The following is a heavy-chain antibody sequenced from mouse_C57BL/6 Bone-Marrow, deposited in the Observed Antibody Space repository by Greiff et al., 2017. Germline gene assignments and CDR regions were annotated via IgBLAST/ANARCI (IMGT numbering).Heavy chain of an antibody. CDR3: STRTTTVVAPWYFDV. Sequence: EVQLQQPGAELVRPGASVKLSCTASGFNIKDDYMHWVKQRPEQGLEWIGWIDPANGDTEYDSKFQGKATIPADQSSNTAYLQLSRLTSEETDVYDGSTRTTTVVAPWYFDVWGTGTTVTVSS. D-gene: IGHD1-1*01. J-gene: IGHJ1*03. V-gene: IGHV14-4*01. CDR2: IDPANGDT. CDR1: GFNIKDDY.